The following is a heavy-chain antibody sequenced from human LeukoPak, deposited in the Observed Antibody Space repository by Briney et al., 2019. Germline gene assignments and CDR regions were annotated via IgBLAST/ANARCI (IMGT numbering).Heavy chain of an antibody. D-gene: IGHD2-2*01. V-gene: IGHV4-4*07. CDR3: ARGARYVVREDIVVVPAARSIRYFEY. CDR2: IYTSGST. CDR1: GGSIRNYY. Sequence: SETLSLTWTVSGGSIRNYYWSWNRQPDGKGLEWIGRIYTSGSTNYNPSLKSRVTISVDTSKNQFSLKLSSVTAADTAVYYCARGARYVVREDIVVVPAARSIRYFEYWGQGTLVTVSS. J-gene: IGHJ4*02.